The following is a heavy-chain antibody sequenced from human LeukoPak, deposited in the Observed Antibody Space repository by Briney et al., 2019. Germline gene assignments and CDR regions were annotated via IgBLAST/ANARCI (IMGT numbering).Heavy chain of an antibody. CDR3: ARDIEKFDP. V-gene: IGHV4-59*01. J-gene: IGHJ5*02. CDR1: GGSISNYY. Sequence: SETLSLTCTISGGSISNYYRSWIRQPPGKGLEWIGYIYYSGSTKYNPSLKSRVTISVDTSNNQFSLKLSSVTAADTAVYYCARDIEKFDPWGQGILVTVSS. CDR2: IYYSGST. D-gene: IGHD1-26*01.